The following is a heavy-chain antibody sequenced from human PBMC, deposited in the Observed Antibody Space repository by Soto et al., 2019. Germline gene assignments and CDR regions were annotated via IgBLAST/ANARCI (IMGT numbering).Heavy chain of an antibody. CDR1: GFTFSTYW. CDR2: INSDGSST. J-gene: IGHJ4*02. D-gene: IGHD6-19*01. CDR3: ARDWSSGWYYFDY. V-gene: IGHV3-74*01. Sequence: GGSLRLSLAASGFTFSTYWIHWVRQAPGKGLVWVSRINSDGSSTTYAYSVKGRFTIFRDNSNNTLYLQMNSLRAEDTAVYYCARDWSSGWYYFDYSGQGTLVTVSS.